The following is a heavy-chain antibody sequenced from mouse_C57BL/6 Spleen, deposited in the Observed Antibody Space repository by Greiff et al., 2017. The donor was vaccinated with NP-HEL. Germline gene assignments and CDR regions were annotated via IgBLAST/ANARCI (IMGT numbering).Heavy chain of an antibody. CDR1: GFTFSSYG. CDR3: ARHLGRGYFDV. CDR2: ISSGGSYT. V-gene: IGHV5-6*01. J-gene: IGHJ1*03. D-gene: IGHD4-1*01. Sequence: EVNVVESGGDLVKPGGSLKLSCAASGFTFSSYGMSWVRQTPDKRLEWVATISSGGSYTYYPDSVKGRFTISRDNAKNTLYLQMSSLKSEDTAMYYCARHLGRGYFDVWGTGTTVTVSS.